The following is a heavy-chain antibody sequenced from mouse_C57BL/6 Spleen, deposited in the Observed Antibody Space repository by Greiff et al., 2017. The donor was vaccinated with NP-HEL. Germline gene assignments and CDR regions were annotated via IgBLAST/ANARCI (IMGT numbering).Heavy chain of an antibody. D-gene: IGHD4-1*01. CDR2: ISSGSSTI. CDR3: ARGKLGLYFDY. CDR1: GFTFSDYG. J-gene: IGHJ2*01. Sequence: EVQVVESGGGLVKPGGSLKLSCAASGFTFSDYGMHRVRQAPEKGLEWVAYISSGSSTIYYADTVKGRFTISRDNAKNTLFLQMTSLRSEDTAMYYCARGKLGLYFDYWGQGTTLTVSS. V-gene: IGHV5-17*01.